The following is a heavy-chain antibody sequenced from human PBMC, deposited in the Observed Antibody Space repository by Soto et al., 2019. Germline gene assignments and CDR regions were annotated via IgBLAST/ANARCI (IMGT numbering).Heavy chain of an antibody. CDR3: ARAEIAAAGHRLRTGIGYYMDV. D-gene: IGHD6-13*01. CDR1: GGSFSGYY. V-gene: IGHV4-34*01. Sequence: SETLSLTCAVYGGSFSGYYWSWIRQPPGKGLEWIGEINHSGSTNYNPSLKSRVTISVDTSKNQFSLKLSSVTAADTAVYYCARAEIAAAGHRLRTGIGYYMDVWGKGTTVTVSS. CDR2: INHSGST. J-gene: IGHJ6*03.